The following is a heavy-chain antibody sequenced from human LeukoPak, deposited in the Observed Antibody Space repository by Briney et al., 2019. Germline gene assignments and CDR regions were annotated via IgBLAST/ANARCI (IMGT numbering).Heavy chain of an antibody. J-gene: IGHJ4*02. CDR1: GGSLSSYY. CDR3: ARIDTSGYNGYSFDY. Sequence: SETLSLTCTVSGGSLSSYYRSWVRQPPEKGLEFIGYIYYNGNTNYNPSLKSRVTISVDTSKNQFSLKLSSVTAADTAVYYCARIDTSGYNGYSFDYWGQGTMVTVSS. CDR2: IYYNGNT. D-gene: IGHD3-22*01. V-gene: IGHV4-59*12.